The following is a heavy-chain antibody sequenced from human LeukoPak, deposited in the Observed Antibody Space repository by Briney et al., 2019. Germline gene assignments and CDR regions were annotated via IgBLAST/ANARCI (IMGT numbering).Heavy chain of an antibody. J-gene: IGHJ6*02. Sequence: GGSLRLSCATSGFTFRSHAMHWVRQSPGEGLEWVAQIWYDGSNKYYADSVKGRFSVSRDNAKNTLYLQMNSLRAEDTAVYYCAREGVWRQQLVDYYYGMDVWGQGTTVTVSS. CDR3: AREGVWRQQLVDYYYGMDV. V-gene: IGHV3-33*01. D-gene: IGHD6-13*01. CDR1: GFTFRSHA. CDR2: IWYDGSNK.